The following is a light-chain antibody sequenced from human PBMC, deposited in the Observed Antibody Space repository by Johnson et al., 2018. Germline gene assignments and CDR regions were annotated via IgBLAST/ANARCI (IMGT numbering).Light chain of an antibody. J-gene: IGLJ1*01. V-gene: IGLV1-51*02. CDR1: SSKIGNNY. Sequence: QSVLTQPPSVSAAPGQKVTISCSGSSSKIGNNYVSWYQQLPGTAPKLLIYENNKRPSGIPDRFSGSKSGTSATLGITGLQTGDEADYYCGTWDSNLSAGNVFGTGTKVTVL. CDR3: GTWDSNLSAGNV. CDR2: ENN.